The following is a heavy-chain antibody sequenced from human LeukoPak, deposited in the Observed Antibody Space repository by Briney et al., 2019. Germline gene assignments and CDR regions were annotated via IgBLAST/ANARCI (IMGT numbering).Heavy chain of an antibody. CDR1: DYSLSELS. D-gene: IGHD3-16*02. Sequence: GASVKVSCTVSDYSLSELSIHWVRHAPGKGVGWMGGFDTQANEPIYTQKLQGRVTMTEDTYTDTAYMEIDSLRSEDTAMYYCATRDQVMVGDVFDIWGQGTMVTVPS. CDR2: FDTQANEP. V-gene: IGHV1-24*01. J-gene: IGHJ3*02. CDR3: ATRDQVMVGDVFDI.